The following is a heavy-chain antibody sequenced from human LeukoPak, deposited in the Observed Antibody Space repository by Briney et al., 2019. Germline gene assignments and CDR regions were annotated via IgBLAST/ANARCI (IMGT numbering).Heavy chain of an antibody. J-gene: IGHJ3*02. V-gene: IGHV4-59*01. D-gene: IGHD3-10*01. CDR1: CRSISSYY. CDR2: IYYSGST. Sequence: SETLSLTCTVSCRSISSYYWSWIRQPPRKGLKWVGYIYYSGSTNYHPSLKSRVTISVDTSKYQFSLRLNSVTAADTAVYYYAREGTMVRGLAFDIWGQGTMVTVSS. CDR3: AREGTMVRGLAFDI.